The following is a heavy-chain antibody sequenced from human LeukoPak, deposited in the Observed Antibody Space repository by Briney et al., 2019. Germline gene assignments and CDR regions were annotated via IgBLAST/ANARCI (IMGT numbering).Heavy chain of an antibody. CDR2: IYSGGST. CDR1: GFIVSSNY. Sequence: GGSLRLSCAASGFIVSSNYMSWVRQAPGKGLEWVSVIYSGGSTYYADSVKGRFTISRHNSKNTLYLQMNSLRAEDTAVYYCARGVRGARYCSGGSCPGSFDYWGQGTLVTVSS. J-gene: IGHJ4*02. D-gene: IGHD2-15*01. V-gene: IGHV3-53*04. CDR3: ARGVRGARYCSGGSCPGSFDY.